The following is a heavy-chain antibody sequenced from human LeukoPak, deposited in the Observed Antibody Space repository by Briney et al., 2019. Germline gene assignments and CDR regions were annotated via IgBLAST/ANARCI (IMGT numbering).Heavy chain of an antibody. CDR2: IYHSGST. D-gene: IGHD5-18*01. CDR1: GYSISSGYY. Sequence: SGTLSLTCTVSGYSISSGYYWGWIRQPPGKGLEWIGSIYHSGSTYYNPSLKSRVTISVDKSKNQFSLKLSSVTAADTAVYYCAARGYSYGLDYWGQGTLVTVSS. J-gene: IGHJ4*02. V-gene: IGHV4-38-2*02. CDR3: AARGYSYGLDY.